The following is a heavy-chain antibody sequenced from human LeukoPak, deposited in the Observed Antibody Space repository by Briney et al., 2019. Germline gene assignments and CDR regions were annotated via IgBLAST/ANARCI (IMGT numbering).Heavy chain of an antibody. CDR1: GGSISSSNW. V-gene: IGHV4-4*02. CDR2: IYHSGST. Sequence: SGTLSLTCAVSGGSISSSNWWSWVRQPPGKGLEWIGEIYHSGSTNYNPSLKSRVTISVDKPKNQFSLKLSSVTAADTAVYYCARVSQLHYFDYWGQGTLVTVSS. CDR3: ARVSQLHYFDY. J-gene: IGHJ4*02. D-gene: IGHD3-10*01.